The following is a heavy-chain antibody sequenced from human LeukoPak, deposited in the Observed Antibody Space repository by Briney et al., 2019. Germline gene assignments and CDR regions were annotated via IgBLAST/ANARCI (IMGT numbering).Heavy chain of an antibody. D-gene: IGHD6-19*01. J-gene: IGHJ4*02. CDR1: GFTFSSYS. CDR2: ISSSSSYI. V-gene: IGHV3-21*01. CDR3: ARDLGLGLAVAGIPPGFDY. Sequence: GGSLRLSCAASGFTFSSYSMNWVRQAPGKGLEWVSAISSSSSYIYYADSVKGRFTISRDNAKNSLYLQMNSLRAEDTAVYYCARDLGLGLAVAGIPPGFDYWGQGTLVTVSS.